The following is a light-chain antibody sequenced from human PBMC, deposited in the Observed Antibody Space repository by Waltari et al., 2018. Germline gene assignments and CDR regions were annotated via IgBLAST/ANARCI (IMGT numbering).Light chain of an antibody. CDR1: QSVSNNY. CDR2: GAS. V-gene: IGKV3-20*01. Sequence: EIVLTQSPGTLPLSPGERATLSSRASQSVSNNYLAWYQQTPGQAPRPRIYGASSRATGISDRFSGSGSGTDFTLTISRLESEDFAVYYCQQYGNSPITFGQGTRLEIK. CDR3: QQYGNSPIT. J-gene: IGKJ5*01.